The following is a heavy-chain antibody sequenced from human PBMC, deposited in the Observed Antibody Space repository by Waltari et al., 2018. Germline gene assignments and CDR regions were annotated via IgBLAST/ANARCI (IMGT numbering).Heavy chain of an antibody. V-gene: IGHV1-69*01. CDR1: GGTFRSYA. J-gene: IGHJ6*02. CDR2: IIPIFGTA. Sequence: HVQLVQSGAEVKKPGSSVKVSCKASGGTFRSYAISWVRQAPGQGLEWMGGIIPIFGTANYAQKFQGRVTITADESTSTAYMELSSLRSEDTAVYYCARDPLYGSDLGDYYYGMDVWGQGTTVTVSS. D-gene: IGHD3-10*01. CDR3: ARDPLYGSDLGDYYYGMDV.